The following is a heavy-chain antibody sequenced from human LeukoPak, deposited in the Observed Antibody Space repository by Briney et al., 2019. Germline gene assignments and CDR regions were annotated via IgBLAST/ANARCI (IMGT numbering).Heavy chain of an antibody. D-gene: IGHD6-19*01. J-gene: IGHJ4*02. V-gene: IGHV3-23*01. CDR3: PKQSYASGWNPFDY. CDR1: GFTFSSYA. CDR2: VSGGGVTT. Sequence: GGSLRLSCAASGFTFSSYAMSWVRQAPGKGLEWVSTVSGGGVTTYYADFAKGRFTISRDNSKNTLYLQMNSLTAEDTAVYYCPKQSYASGWNPFDYWGQGILVTVSS.